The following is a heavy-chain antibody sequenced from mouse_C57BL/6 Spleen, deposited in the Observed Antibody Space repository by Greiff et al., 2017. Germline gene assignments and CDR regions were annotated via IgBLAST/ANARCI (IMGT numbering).Heavy chain of an antibody. V-gene: IGHV1-53*01. Sequence: VQLQQSGTELVKPGASVKLSCKASGYTFTSYWMHWVKQRPGQGLEWIGNINPSNGGTNYNEKFKSKATLTVDKSSSTAYMQLSSLTSEDSAVYYCARPLRPLYAMDYWGQGTSVTVSS. CDR2: INPSNGGT. J-gene: IGHJ4*01. D-gene: IGHD3-2*02. CDR3: ARPLRPLYAMDY. CDR1: GYTFTSYW.